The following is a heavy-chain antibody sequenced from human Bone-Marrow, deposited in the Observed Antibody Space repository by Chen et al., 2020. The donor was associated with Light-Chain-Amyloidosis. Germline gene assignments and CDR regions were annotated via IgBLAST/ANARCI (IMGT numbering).Heavy chain of an antibody. J-gene: IGHJ6*02. CDR1: GSTSTGSH. CDR2: INPNSDST. CDR3: ARGLHCSNTNCYLEFYYNAMDV. V-gene: IGHV1-2*02. D-gene: IGHD2-2*01. Sequence: QVQLVQSGAEVTKPVASVTVSCEASGSTSTGSHMHGVRQAPGQGLEWMGWINPNSDSTIYAQKFQGRVTMTRDTSISTVYMELSRLRSDDTAVYYCARGLHCSNTNCYLEFYYNAMDVWGQGTTVTVSS.